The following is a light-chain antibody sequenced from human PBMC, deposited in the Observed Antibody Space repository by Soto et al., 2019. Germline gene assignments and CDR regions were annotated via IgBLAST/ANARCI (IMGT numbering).Light chain of an antibody. V-gene: IGKV3-15*01. Sequence: EIVMTQSPATLSVSPGERATLSCRASQSISSNLAWYQQKPGQAPRLLLHDASTRATGIPARVRGSGSGTEFTLTISSLQSEDLAVYYCQQYNNWPYTFGQGTKLEI. J-gene: IGKJ2*01. CDR3: QQYNNWPYT. CDR1: QSISSN. CDR2: DAS.